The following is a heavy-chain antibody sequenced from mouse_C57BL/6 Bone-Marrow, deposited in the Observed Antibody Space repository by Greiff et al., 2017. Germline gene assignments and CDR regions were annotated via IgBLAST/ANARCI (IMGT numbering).Heavy chain of an antibody. CDR3: ARHDTITTVVATVYYYAMDY. Sequence: DVMLVESGGDLVKPGGSLKLSCAASGFTFSSYGMSWVRQTPDKRLEWVATISSGGSSTYSPDSVKGRFPISSDNAKNTRYLQMSSLKSEDTAMYYCARHDTITTVVATVYYYAMDYWGQGTSVTVSS. J-gene: IGHJ4*01. CDR2: ISSGGSST. D-gene: IGHD1-1*01. V-gene: IGHV5-6*02. CDR1: GFTFSSYG.